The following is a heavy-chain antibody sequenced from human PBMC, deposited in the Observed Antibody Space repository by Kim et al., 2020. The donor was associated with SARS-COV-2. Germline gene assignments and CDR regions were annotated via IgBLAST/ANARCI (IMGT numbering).Heavy chain of an antibody. CDR3: AKDPRYSSSSGPDY. CDR2: ISYDGSNK. V-gene: IGHV3-30*18. Sequence: GGSLRLSCAASGFTFSSYGMHWVRQAPGKGLEWVAVISYDGSNKYYADSVKGRFTISRDNSKNTLYLQMNSLRAEDTAVYYCAKDPRYSSSSGPDYWGQG. CDR1: GFTFSSYG. J-gene: IGHJ4*02. D-gene: IGHD6-6*01.